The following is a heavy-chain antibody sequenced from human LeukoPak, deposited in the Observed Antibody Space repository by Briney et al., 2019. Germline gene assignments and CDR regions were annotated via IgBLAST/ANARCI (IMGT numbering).Heavy chain of an antibody. J-gene: IGHJ6*03. CDR3: AKKGGGIGYYMDV. Sequence: HPGGSLRLSCAASGFTFSSYGMHWVRQAPGKGLEWVAFIRYDGSNKYYADSVKGRFTISRDNSKNTLYPQMHSLRAEDTAVYHCAKKGGGIGYYMDVWGKGITVTVSS. V-gene: IGHV3-30*02. CDR2: IRYDGSNK. D-gene: IGHD3-16*02. CDR1: GFTFSSYG.